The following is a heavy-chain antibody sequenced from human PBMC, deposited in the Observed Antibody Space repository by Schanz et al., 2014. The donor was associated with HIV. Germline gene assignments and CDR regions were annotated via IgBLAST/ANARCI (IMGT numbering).Heavy chain of an antibody. Sequence: QVQLVESGGGVVQPGRSLRLSCSASGFTFSSNGMHWVRQAPGKGLEWVAIISYDGSNKDYADSVKGRFTISRDNSKNTLYLQMNSLRAEDTAVLYCARDLGVTISTSGPPRNYYAMDVWGQGTAVTVSS. J-gene: IGHJ6*02. D-gene: IGHD3-3*01. CDR2: ISYDGSNK. CDR3: ARDLGVTISTSGPPRNYYAMDV. CDR1: GFTFSSNG. V-gene: IGHV3-30*03.